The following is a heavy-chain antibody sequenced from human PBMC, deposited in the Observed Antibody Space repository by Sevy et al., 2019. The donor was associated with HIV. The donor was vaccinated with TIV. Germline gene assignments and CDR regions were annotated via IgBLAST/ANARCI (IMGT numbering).Heavy chain of an antibody. J-gene: IGHJ4*02. V-gene: IGHV4-4*07. D-gene: IGHD3-3*01. Sequence: SETLSLTCSVSGGSISSHYWSWIRQPAGEGLEWIGRIDTSGGTNYNPSLKTRVTMSMDTSKNQCSLRLRSVTAADTAVYYCARYNFWSGHYDYFDYWGPGALVTVSS. CDR2: IDTSGGT. CDR3: ARYNFWSGHYDYFDY. CDR1: GGSISSHY.